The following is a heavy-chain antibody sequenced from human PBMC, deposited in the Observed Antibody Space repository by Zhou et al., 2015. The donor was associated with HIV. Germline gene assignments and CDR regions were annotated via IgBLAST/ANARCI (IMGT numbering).Heavy chain of an antibody. J-gene: IGHJ6*02. CDR1: GGTFSSYA. Sequence: QVQLVQSGAEVKKPGSSVKVSCKASGGTFSSYAISWVRQAPGQGLEWMGGIIPIFGTANYAQKFQGRVTITADESTSTAYMELSSLRSEDTAVYYCARDGHQYWRDGQPTSQYYYYGMDVWGQGTTGHRLL. CDR2: IIPIFGTA. V-gene: IGHV1-69*12. D-gene: IGHD5-24*01. CDR3: ARDGHQYWRDGQPTSQYYYYGMDV.